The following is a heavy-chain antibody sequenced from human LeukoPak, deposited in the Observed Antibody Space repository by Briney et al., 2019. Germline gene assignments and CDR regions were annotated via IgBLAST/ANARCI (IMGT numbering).Heavy chain of an antibody. CDR3: AREGYCYGGSCYAGVSDY. CDR2: ISGYNGNT. J-gene: IGHJ4*02. V-gene: IGHV1-18*04. Sequence: GASVKVSCKASGYTFTSYGISWGRQAPGQGLEWMGWISGYNGNTNYAQNLQGRVTMTTATSTSTVYMELRSLRSEDTAVYYWAREGYCYGGSCYAGVSDYWGQGTLVIVSS. CDR1: GYTFTSYG. D-gene: IGHD2-15*01.